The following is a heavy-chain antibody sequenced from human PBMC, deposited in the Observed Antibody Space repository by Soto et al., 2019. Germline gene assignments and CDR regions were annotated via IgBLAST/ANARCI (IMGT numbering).Heavy chain of an antibody. CDR2: ISGSGDST. D-gene: IGHD6-6*01. CDR3: VKRPPTL. V-gene: IGHV3-23*01. J-gene: IGHJ4*02. CDR1: GLSFGSYA. Sequence: VQMLQSGGGSVQPGGSLRLSCVVSGLSFGSYAMSWVRQTPGKGLEFVSSISGSGDSTYYADSVKGRFIISRDNSNNTVFLQMNSLRVEDTALYYCVKRPPTLWGQGTLVSVSP.